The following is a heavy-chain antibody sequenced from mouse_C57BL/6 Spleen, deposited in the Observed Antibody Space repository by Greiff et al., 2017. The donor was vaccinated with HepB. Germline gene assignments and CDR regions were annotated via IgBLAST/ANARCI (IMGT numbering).Heavy chain of an antibody. D-gene: IGHD1-1*01. CDR1: GFNIKDDY. CDR2: IDPENGDT. Sequence: EVQRVESGAELVRPGASVKLSCTASGFNIKDDYMHWVKQRPEQGLGWIGWIDPENGDTEYASKFQGKATITAHTSSNTAYLQLSSLTSVDTAVYFCAPHDYSGSVVYWGFAVWGAGTPVTVSS. J-gene: IGHJ1*01. V-gene: IGHV14-4*01. CDR3: APHDYSGSVVYWGFAV.